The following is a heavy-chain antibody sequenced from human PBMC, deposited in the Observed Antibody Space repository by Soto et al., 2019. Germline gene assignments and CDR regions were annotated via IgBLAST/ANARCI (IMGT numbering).Heavy chain of an antibody. CDR1: GFTFSSYA. CDR2: ISSNGGST. D-gene: IGHD6-13*01. J-gene: IGHJ3*02. V-gene: IGHV3-64*01. CDR3: ARDAGVSSSWFDAFDI. Sequence: GGSLRLSCTASGFTFSSYAMHWVRQAPGKGLEYVSAISSNGGSTYYANSVKGRFTISRDNSKNTLYLQMGSLRAEDMAVYYSARDAGVSSSWFDAFDIWGQGTMVTVSS.